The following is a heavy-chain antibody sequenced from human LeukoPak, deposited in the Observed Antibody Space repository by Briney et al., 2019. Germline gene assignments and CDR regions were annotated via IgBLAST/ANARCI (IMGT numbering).Heavy chain of an antibody. CDR1: GFTFDDYA. J-gene: IGHJ4*02. D-gene: IGHD2-2*01. V-gene: IGHV3-9*01. CDR2: ISWNSGSI. Sequence: GGSLRLSCAASGFTFDDYAMHWVRQAPGKGLEWVSGISWNSGSIGYADSVKGRLTISRDNAKNSLYLQMNSLRAEDTALYYCAKGVPGYCSSTSCSDYDILTGFDYWGQGTLVTVSS. CDR3: AKGVPGYCSSTSCSDYDILTGFDY.